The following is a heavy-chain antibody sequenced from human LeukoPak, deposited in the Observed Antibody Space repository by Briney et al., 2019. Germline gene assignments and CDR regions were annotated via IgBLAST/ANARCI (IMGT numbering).Heavy chain of an antibody. V-gene: IGHV3-15*01. CDR1: GFTFSSYA. CDR3: TIERYSYGWDY. D-gene: IGHD5-18*01. CDR2: IKSKTDGGTT. J-gene: IGHJ4*02. Sequence: PGGSLRLSCAASGFTFSSYAMSWVRQAPGKGLEWVGRIKSKTDGGTTDYAAPVKGRFTISRDDSKNTLYLQMNSLKTEDTAVYYCTIERYSYGWDYWGQGTLVTVSS.